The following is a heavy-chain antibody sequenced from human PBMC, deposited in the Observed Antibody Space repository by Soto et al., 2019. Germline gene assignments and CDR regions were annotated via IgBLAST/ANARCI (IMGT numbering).Heavy chain of an antibody. CDR1: GGSISSSSYY. V-gene: IGHV4-39*01. Sequence: QLQLQESGPGLVKPSETLSLTCTVSGGSISSSSYYWGWIRQPPGKGLEWIGSIYYSGSTYYNPSLKRRVTISVDTSKNQFSLKLSSVTAADTAVYYCARHGSPYPGDAFDIWGQGTMVTVSS. CDR2: IYYSGST. D-gene: IGHD2-21*01. J-gene: IGHJ3*02. CDR3: ARHGSPYPGDAFDI.